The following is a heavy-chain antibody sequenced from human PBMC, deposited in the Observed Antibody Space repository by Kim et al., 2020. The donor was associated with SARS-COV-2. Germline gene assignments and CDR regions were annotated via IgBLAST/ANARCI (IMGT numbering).Heavy chain of an antibody. D-gene: IGHD6-13*01. CDR2: ISGSGGST. CDR3: AKGLRSSWQKYVLRCCFDY. J-gene: IGHJ4*02. CDR1: GFTFSSYA. Sequence: GGSLRLSCAASGFTFSSYAMSWVRQAPGKGLEWVSAISGSGGSTYYADSVKGRFTISRDNSKNTLYLQMNSLRAEDTAVYYCAKGLRSSWQKYVLRCCFDYWGQGTLVTVSS. V-gene: IGHV3-23*01.